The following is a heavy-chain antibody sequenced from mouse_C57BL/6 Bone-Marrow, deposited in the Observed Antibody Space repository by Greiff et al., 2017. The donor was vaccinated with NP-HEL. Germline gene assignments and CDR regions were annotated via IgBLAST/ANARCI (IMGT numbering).Heavy chain of an antibody. Sequence: VKLQQPGAELVKPGASVKMSCKASGYTFTSYWITWVKQRPGQGLEWIGDIYPGSGSTNYNEKFKSKATLTVETSSSTAYMQLSSLTSEDSAVYYCARFFAYWGQGTLVTVSA. CDR2: IYPGSGST. V-gene: IGHV1-55*01. J-gene: IGHJ3*01. CDR3: ARFFAY. CDR1: GYTFTSYW.